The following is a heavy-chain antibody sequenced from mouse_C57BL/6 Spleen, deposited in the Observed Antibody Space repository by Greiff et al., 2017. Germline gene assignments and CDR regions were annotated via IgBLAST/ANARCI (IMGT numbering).Heavy chain of an antibody. V-gene: IGHV1-82*01. CDR1: GYAFSSSW. CDR3: AINELSDAMDY. CDR2: IYPGDGGT. J-gene: IGHJ4*01. Sequence: QVQLQQSGPELVKPGASVKISCKASGYAFSSSWMNWVKQRPGKGLEWIGRIYPGDGGTNYNGKFKGKATLTADKSSNTAYMQLSSLTSEDSAVYFCAINELSDAMDYWGQGTSVTVSS.